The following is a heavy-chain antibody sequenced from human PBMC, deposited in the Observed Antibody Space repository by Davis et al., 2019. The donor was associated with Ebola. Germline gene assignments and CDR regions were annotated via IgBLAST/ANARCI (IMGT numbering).Heavy chain of an antibody. CDR1: GYTFTNYG. V-gene: IGHV1-2*02. D-gene: IGHD4-17*01. CDR3: ARIGVHGDYLGY. J-gene: IGHJ4*02. CDR2: INPNSGGR. Sequence: ASVRVSCKASGYTFTNYGITWVRQAPGQGLEWMGWINPNSGGRNYAQKFQGRVTMTRDTSISTAYMELSRLRFDDTAVYYCARIGVHGDYLGYWGQGTLVTVSS.